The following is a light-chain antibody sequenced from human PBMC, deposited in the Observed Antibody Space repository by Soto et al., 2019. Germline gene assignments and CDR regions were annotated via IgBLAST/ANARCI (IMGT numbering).Light chain of an antibody. CDR2: GAS. V-gene: IGKV3-20*01. CDR3: QRYGSSPRT. CDR1: QSVSSSY. Sequence: EIVLTPAPGTLSLSPGERATLSCRASQSVSSSYLAWYQQKPGQAPRLLIYGASSRATGIPDRFSGSGSGTDFTLTISRLEAEDFAVYYCQRYGSSPRTFGQGTKVDIK. J-gene: IGKJ1*01.